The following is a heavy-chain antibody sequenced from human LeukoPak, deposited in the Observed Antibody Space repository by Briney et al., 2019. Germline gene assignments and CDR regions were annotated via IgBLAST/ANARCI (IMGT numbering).Heavy chain of an antibody. J-gene: IGHJ6*02. V-gene: IGHV1-69*04. CDR1: GGTFSSYA. D-gene: IGHD3-10*01. CDR3: LYDSGSYYRYGMDV. Sequence: SVKVSCKASGGTFSSYAISWVRQAPGQGLEWMGRIIPILGIANYAQKFQGRVTITADKPTSTAYMELSSLRSEDTAVYYCLYDSGSYYRYGMDVWGQGTTVTVSS. CDR2: IIPILGIA.